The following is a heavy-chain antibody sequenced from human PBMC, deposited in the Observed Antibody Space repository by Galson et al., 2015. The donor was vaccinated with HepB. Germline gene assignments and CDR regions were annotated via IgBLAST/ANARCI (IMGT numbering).Heavy chain of an antibody. V-gene: IGHV1-8*01. Sequence: SVKVSCKASGYTFTSYDINWVRQAPGQGLEWMGWMNPNNGNTGYAQKFQGRVTMTRSTSISTAYMELSSLRSEDTAVYYCARASGKTVYYYYIDVWGKGTTVTVSS. CDR3: ARASGKTVYYYYIDV. CDR2: MNPNNGNT. J-gene: IGHJ6*03. CDR1: GYTFTSYD. D-gene: IGHD1-1*01.